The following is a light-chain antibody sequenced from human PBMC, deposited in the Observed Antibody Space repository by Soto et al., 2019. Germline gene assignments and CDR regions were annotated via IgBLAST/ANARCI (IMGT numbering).Light chain of an antibody. CDR1: QSVSSSF. V-gene: IGKV3-20*01. J-gene: IGKJ4*01. CDR3: QQYDSSPLT. Sequence: EIELTQSPCTLSLSPGERATLSCRASQSVSSSFVAWYQQKAGQAPRLLIYGASSRSTGSPDRFSGSGSGTKVTLTISRLEHEDDAVYYCQQYDSSPLTFGGGTKVEIK. CDR2: GAS.